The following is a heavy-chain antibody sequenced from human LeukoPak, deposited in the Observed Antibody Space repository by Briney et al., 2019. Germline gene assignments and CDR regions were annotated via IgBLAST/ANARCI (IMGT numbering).Heavy chain of an antibody. J-gene: IGHJ4*02. V-gene: IGHV3-23*01. CDR2: ISGSGGST. Sequence: PGGSLRLSCAASGFTFSSYAMSWVRQAPGKGLEWVSAISGSGGSTYYADSVKGRFTISRDNSKNTLYLQMDSLRAEDTAVYYCAKPSFAGFSSNWDYWGQGTLVTVSS. D-gene: IGHD6-13*01. CDR3: AKPSFAGFSSNWDY. CDR1: GFTFSSYA.